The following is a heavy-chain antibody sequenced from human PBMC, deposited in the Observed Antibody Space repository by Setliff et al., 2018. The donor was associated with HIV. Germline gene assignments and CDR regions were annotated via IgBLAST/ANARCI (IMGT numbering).Heavy chain of an antibody. CDR2: ISIGGGST. D-gene: IGHD1-26*01. Sequence: PGGSLRLSCAASGFTFSTYAMTWFRQAPGKGLEWVSGISIGGGSTSYADSVKGRFTISRDNLKNTLYLQMDSLRADDTAIYHCAKDLGDDAPDIWGQGTMVTVS. CDR3: AKDLGDDAPDI. CDR1: GFTFSTYA. V-gene: IGHV3-23*01. J-gene: IGHJ3*02.